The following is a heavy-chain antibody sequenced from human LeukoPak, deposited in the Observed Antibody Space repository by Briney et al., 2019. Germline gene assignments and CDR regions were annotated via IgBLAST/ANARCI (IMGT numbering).Heavy chain of an antibody. J-gene: IGHJ4*02. CDR1: GFTVSSNY. V-gene: IGHV3-66*01. CDR2: IYTGGST. Sequence: PGGSLRLSCAASGFTVSSNYMSWVRQAPGKGLEWVSVIYTGGSTYYADSVKGRFTISRDNSKNALYLQMNSLRAEDTAVYYCARDYQRGYYFDYWGQGTLVTVSS. CDR3: ARDYQRGYYFDY. D-gene: IGHD1-1*01.